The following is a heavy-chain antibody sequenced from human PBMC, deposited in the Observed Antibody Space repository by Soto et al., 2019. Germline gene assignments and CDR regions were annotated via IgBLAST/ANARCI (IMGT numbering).Heavy chain of an antibody. Sequence: QLQLQESGPGLVKPSETLSLTCTVSGGSISSSSYYWGWIRQPPGKGLEWIGSIYYSGSTYYNPFLKSRVTISVDTSKNQFSLKLSSVTAADTAVYYCARRRYYGSGSYYTIFDYWGQGTLVTVSS. J-gene: IGHJ4*02. V-gene: IGHV4-39*01. CDR3: ARRRYYGSGSYYTIFDY. D-gene: IGHD3-10*01. CDR1: GGSISSSSYY. CDR2: IYYSGST.